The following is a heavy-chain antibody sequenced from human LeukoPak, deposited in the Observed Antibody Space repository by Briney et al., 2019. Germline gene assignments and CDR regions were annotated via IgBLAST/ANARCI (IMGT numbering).Heavy chain of an antibody. J-gene: IGHJ4*02. V-gene: IGHV4-38-2*02. CDR3: ARDRDLYPDY. D-gene: IGHD3-16*02. CDR2: IYHSGST. CDR1: GYSISSGYY. Sequence: PSETLSLTCTVSGYSISSGYYWGWIRQPPGKGLEWIGSIYHSGSTYYNPSLKSRVTISVDTSKNQFSPKLSSVTAADTAVYYCARDRDLYPDYWGQGTLVTVSS.